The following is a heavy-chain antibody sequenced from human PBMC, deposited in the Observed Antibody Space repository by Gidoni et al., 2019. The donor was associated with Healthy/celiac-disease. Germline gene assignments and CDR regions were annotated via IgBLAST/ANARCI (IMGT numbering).Heavy chain of an antibody. CDR1: GFTFSSYG. D-gene: IGHD3-22*01. CDR2: IRYDGSNK. Sequence: QVQLVESGGGVVQPGGSLRLSCPASGFTFSSYGMHWVRQAPGKGLEWVAFIRYDGSNKYYADSVKGRFTISRDNSKNTLYLQMNSLRAEDTAVYYCAKDLVVGDTVYYYMDVWGKGTTVTVSS. CDR3: AKDLVVGDTVYYYMDV. J-gene: IGHJ6*03. V-gene: IGHV3-30*02.